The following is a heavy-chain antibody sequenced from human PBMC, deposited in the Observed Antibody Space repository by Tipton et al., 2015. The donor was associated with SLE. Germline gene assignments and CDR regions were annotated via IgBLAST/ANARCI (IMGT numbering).Heavy chain of an antibody. CDR3: ATAEDDDTVYFDY. J-gene: IGHJ4*02. Sequence: LRLSCTVSGGSISSSSYYWGWIRQPPGKGLEWIGSIYYTGSTYYNPSLKSRVTISVDTSKSQFSLKLSSVTAADTAVYYCATAEDDDTVYFDYWGQGTLVTVSS. CDR2: IYYTGST. D-gene: IGHD3-22*01. V-gene: IGHV4-39*01. CDR1: GGSISSSSYY.